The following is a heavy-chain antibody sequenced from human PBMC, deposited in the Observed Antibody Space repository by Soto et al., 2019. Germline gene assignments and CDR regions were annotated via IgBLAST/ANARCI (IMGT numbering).Heavy chain of an antibody. V-gene: IGHV1-69*01. CDR1: GGTFSSYA. CDR2: IIPIFGTA. Sequence: QVQLVQSGAEVKKPGSSVKVSCKASGGTFSSYAISWVRQAPGHGLEWMGGIIPIFGTANYAQKFQGRVTITADESTSTAYMELSSLRSEDTAVYYCARDSTYYYDSSGYGLSDYWGQGTLVTVSS. J-gene: IGHJ4*02. CDR3: ARDSTYYYDSSGYGLSDY. D-gene: IGHD3-22*01.